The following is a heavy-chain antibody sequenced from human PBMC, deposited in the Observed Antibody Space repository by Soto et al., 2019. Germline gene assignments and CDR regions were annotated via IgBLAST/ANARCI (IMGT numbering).Heavy chain of an antibody. V-gene: IGHV4-59*01. CDR1: GVSISSYY. J-gene: IGHJ6*02. CDR2: IYYSGST. Sequence: SETLFLTCTVSGVSISSYYWSWIRQPPGKGLEWIGYIYYSGSTNYNPSLKSRVTISVDTSKNQFSLKLSSVTAADTAVYYCARARCGYSYGCHYYYGMDVWGQGTTVTVSS. D-gene: IGHD5-18*01. CDR3: ARARCGYSYGCHYYYGMDV.